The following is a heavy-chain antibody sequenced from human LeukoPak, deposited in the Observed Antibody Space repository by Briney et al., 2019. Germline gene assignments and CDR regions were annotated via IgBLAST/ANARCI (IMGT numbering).Heavy chain of an antibody. J-gene: IGHJ4*02. Sequence: SETLSLTCSVSGYSFTSGHYWGWIRQPPGKGLEWIGNIYHTGSTHYNPSLKSRVTISVDTSKNQFSLKLSSVTAADTAVYYCARYCSSTSCMLRGFDYWGQGTLVTVSS. V-gene: IGHV4-38-2*01. CDR2: IYHTGST. CDR1: GYSFTSGHY. CDR3: ARYCSSTSCMLRGFDY. D-gene: IGHD2-2*01.